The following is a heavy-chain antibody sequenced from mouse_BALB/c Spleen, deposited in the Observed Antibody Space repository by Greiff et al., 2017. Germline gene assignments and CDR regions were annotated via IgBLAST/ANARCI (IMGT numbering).Heavy chain of an antibody. CDR1: GYTFTSYW. J-gene: IGHJ3*01. CDR2: IYPGNSDT. V-gene: IGHV1-5*01. Sequence: EVQLQQSGTVLARPGASVKMSCKASGYTFTSYWMHWVKQRPGQGLEWIGAIYPGNSDTSYNQKFKGKAKLTAVTSTSTAYMELSSLTNEDSAVYYCTRGTTVPAWFAYWGQGTLVTVSA. D-gene: IGHD1-1*01. CDR3: TRGTTVPAWFAY.